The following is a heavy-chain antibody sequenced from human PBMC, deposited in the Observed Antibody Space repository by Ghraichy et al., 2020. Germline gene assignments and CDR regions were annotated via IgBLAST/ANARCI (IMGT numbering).Heavy chain of an antibody. CDR1: GGSISSYY. CDR2: IYYSGST. J-gene: IGHJ4*02. CDR3: ARQSGRVWYSSTLGVLDY. Sequence: SQTLSLTCTVSGGSISSYYWSWIRQPPGKGLEWIGYIYYSGSTNYNPSLKSRVTISVDTSKNQFSLKLSSVTAADTAVYYCARQSGRVWYSSTLGVLDYWGQGTLVTVSS. V-gene: IGHV4-59*08. D-gene: IGHD6-13*01.